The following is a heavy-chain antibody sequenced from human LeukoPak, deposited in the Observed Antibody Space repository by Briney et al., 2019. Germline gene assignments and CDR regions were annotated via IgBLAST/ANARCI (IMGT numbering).Heavy chain of an antibody. D-gene: IGHD6-19*01. V-gene: IGHV3-23*01. CDR3: AKAGTHSYFDD. CDR2: INPSGDST. CDR1: GFTFSNYA. Sequence: GGSLRISCAASGFTFSNYAMNWVRQAPGRGLEWVSAINPSGDSTYYADSVKGRFTISRDNSKNTLYLQMNSLRAEDTAVYFCAKAGTHSYFDDWGQGTLVTVSA. J-gene: IGHJ4*02.